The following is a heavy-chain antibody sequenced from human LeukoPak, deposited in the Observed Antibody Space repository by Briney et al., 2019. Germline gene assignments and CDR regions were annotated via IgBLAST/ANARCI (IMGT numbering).Heavy chain of an antibody. V-gene: IGHV3-21*04. Sequence: GGSLRLSCVASGFIFSNYTMNWVRQAPGKGLEWVSFISYSSSDIDYADSVKSRFTISRDNSKNTLYLQMNSLRAEDTAVYYCARDPVGDYWGQGTLVTVSS. J-gene: IGHJ4*02. CDR1: GFIFSNYT. CDR2: ISYSSSDI. CDR3: ARDPVGDY.